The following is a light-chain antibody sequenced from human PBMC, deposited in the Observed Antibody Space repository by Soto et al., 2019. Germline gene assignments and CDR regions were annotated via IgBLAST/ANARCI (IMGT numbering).Light chain of an antibody. CDR3: QQYNSYFRT. CDR2: KAS. Sequence: DIQMTQSPSTLSASVGDRVTITCRASQSISSWLAWYQQKPGKAPKLLIYKASSLESGVPSRFSGSGSGTEFTLTISSLQPDDFATYYGQQYNSYFRTFGQGTKV. V-gene: IGKV1-5*03. J-gene: IGKJ1*01. CDR1: QSISSW.